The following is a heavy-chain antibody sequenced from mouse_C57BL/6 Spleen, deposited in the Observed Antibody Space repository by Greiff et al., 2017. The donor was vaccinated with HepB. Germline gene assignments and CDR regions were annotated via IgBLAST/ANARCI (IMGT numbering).Heavy chain of an antibody. V-gene: IGHV1-82*01. CDR2: IYPGDGDT. J-gene: IGHJ2*01. Sequence: QVQLQQSGPELVKPGASVKISCKASGYAFSSSWMNWVKQRPGKGLEWIGRIYPGDGDTNYNGKFKGKATLTADKSSSTAYMQLSSLTSEDSAVYFCARNWPNFDYWGQGTTLTVSS. CDR1: GYAFSSSW. D-gene: IGHD4-1*01. CDR3: ARNWPNFDY.